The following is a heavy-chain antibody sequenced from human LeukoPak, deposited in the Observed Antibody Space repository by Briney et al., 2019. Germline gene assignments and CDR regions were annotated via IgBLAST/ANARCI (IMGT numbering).Heavy chain of an antibody. V-gene: IGHV4-34*01. CDR1: GGSFSGYY. Sequence: SETLSLSCAVYGGSFSGYYWSWIRQPPGKGLEWIGEINHSGSTNYNPSLKIRVTISVHTSNIQFSLKLSSVTAADTAVYYRARGRVVRGVIAYWGQGTLVTVSS. J-gene: IGHJ4*02. CDR3: ARGRVVRGVIAY. CDR2: INHSGST. D-gene: IGHD3-10*01.